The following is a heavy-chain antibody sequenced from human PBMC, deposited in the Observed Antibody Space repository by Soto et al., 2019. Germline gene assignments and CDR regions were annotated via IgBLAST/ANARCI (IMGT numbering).Heavy chain of an antibody. V-gene: IGHV3-23*01. J-gene: IGHJ6*02. CDR2: IGESGTPT. CDR1: GFTFSSYA. CDR3: ARYIPGVRYYGMDV. D-gene: IGHD2-2*01. Sequence: EVQLLESGGGLIQPGGSLRLSCAASGFTFSSYAMKWVRQAPGKGLEWVSLIGESGTPTYYADSAKGRFTISRDNSGNTLFLEMYSLRAEDTAVYYCARYIPGVRYYGMDVWGQGTTVTVSS.